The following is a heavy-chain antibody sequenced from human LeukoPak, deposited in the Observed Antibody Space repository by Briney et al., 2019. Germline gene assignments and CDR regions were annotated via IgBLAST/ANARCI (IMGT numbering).Heavy chain of an antibody. V-gene: IGHV3-23*01. CDR1: GFTFSNYA. J-gene: IGHJ3*01. D-gene: IGHD3-3*01. CDR3: ARDGEAGYYDFWSGYYIS. Sequence: GGSLRLSCAVSGFTFSNYAMSWVRQAPGKGLEWVSGIGSSGGSTYYADSVKGRFTVSRDNAKNSLYLQMNSLRAEDTAVYYCARDGEAGYYDFWSGYYISWGQGTMVTVSS. CDR2: IGSSGGST.